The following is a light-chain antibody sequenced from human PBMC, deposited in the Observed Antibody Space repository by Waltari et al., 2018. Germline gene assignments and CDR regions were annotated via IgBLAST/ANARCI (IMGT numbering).Light chain of an antibody. V-gene: IGLV2-23*02. Sequence: QSALTQPASVSGSLGQSFTIPCTGPYRDGGTYTLVPWYQQHPGKAPKLLIFDVTARPSGVSNRFSGSKSGNTASLTISGLQAEDEADYYCCSYAGNFIWVFGGGTKLTVL. CDR3: CSYAGNFIWV. J-gene: IGLJ3*02. CDR2: DVT. CDR1: YRDGGTYTL.